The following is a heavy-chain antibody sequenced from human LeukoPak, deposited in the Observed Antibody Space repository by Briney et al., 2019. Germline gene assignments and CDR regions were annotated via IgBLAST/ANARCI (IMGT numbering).Heavy chain of an antibody. V-gene: IGHV1-18*01. Sequence: GASVKDSCKNSGYSENSCGITWVRQVAGQGLEWMGWISAQHGQTEYAPNSQDRVTMTTDTSTSTAYMELRSLRSDDTAVYYCARSSSVTIPGYYFDYWGQGALVTVSS. D-gene: IGHD2-21*01. CDR1: GYSENSCG. CDR3: ARSSSVTIPGYYFDY. J-gene: IGHJ4*02. CDR2: ISAQHGQT.